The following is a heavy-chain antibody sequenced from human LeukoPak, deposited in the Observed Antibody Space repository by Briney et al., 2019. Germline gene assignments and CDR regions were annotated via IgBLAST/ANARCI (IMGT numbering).Heavy chain of an antibody. J-gene: IGHJ4*02. CDR2: IQQGGSES. CDR3: ARVGTWELQRVFDY. Sequence: PGGSLRLSCAASGFTFTDYWMAWVRQVPGKGLEWVANIQQGGSESYYVDSVKGRFTISRENAKNSLYLQMDSLRVEDTAVYYCARVGTWELQRVFDYWGQGTPVTVSS. V-gene: IGHV3-7*01. D-gene: IGHD1-26*01. CDR1: GFTFTDYW.